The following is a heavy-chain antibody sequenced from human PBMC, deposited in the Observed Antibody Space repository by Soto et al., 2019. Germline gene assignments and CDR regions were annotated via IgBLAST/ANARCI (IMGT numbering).Heavy chain of an antibody. Sequence: QVQLQESGPGLVKPSETLSLTCTVSGGSISSYYWSWIRQPPGKGLEWIGYIYYSGSTNYNPSLKSRVTISVDTSKNQFSLKPSSLTAADTAVYYCARRYGDAFDIWGQGTMVTVSS. CDR1: GGSISSYY. CDR2: IYYSGST. CDR3: ARRYGDAFDI. J-gene: IGHJ3*02. D-gene: IGHD2-15*01. V-gene: IGHV4-59*08.